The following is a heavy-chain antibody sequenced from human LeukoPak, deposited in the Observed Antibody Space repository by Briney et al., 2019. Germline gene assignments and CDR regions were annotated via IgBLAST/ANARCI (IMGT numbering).Heavy chain of an antibody. Sequence: PGRSLRLSCAASGFTLSTYGMHWVRQAPGKGLEWVAVMWYDGSNEYYADSVKGRFTISRDNSKNTLYLQMNSLRAEDTAVYYCAKEGFGWYYYDNWGQGTLVTVSS. D-gene: IGHD2-15*01. J-gene: IGHJ4*02. CDR3: AKEGFGWYYYDN. V-gene: IGHV3-33*06. CDR1: GFTLSTYG. CDR2: MWYDGSNE.